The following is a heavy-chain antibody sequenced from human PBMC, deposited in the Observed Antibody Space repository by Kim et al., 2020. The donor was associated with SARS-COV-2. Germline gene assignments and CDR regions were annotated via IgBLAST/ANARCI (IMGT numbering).Heavy chain of an antibody. CDR3: ARASSRVVGAPSY. D-gene: IGHD1-26*01. J-gene: IGHJ4*02. V-gene: IGHV3-30*01. Sequence: ADPVKGRFTISRDNSKNTLYLQMNSLRAEDTAVYYCARASSRVVGAPSYWGQGTLVTVSS.